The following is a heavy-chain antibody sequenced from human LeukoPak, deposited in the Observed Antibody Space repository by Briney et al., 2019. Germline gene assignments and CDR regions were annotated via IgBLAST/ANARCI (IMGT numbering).Heavy chain of an antibody. CDR2: ISGSGGST. Sequence: PGGSLRLSCAASGFTFSSYAMSWVRQAPGKGLEWVSTISGSGGSTYYADSVKGRFTISRDNSKNTLYLQMNSLRAEDTAVYYCARSTRAAAGRTPFDYWGQGTLVTVSS. V-gene: IGHV3-23*01. D-gene: IGHD6-13*01. CDR3: ARSTRAAAGRTPFDY. J-gene: IGHJ4*02. CDR1: GFTFSSYA.